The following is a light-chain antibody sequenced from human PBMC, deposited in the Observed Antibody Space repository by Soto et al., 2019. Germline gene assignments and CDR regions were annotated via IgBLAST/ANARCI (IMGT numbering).Light chain of an antibody. CDR1: SSNIGAGYD. CDR2: GNS. CDR3: QSYDSSLSGHVV. J-gene: IGLJ2*01. V-gene: IGLV1-40*01. Sequence: QLVLTQPPSVSGAPGQRVTISCTGSSSNIGAGYDVHWYQQLPGTAPKLLIYGNSNRPSGVPDRFSGSKSGTSASLAITELQAEDEADYYCQSYDSSLSGHVVFGGGTKLTVL.